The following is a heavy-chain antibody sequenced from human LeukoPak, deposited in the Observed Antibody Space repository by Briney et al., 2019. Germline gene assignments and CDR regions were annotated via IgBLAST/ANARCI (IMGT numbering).Heavy chain of an antibody. J-gene: IGHJ3*02. Sequence: PSETLSLTCDVSGGSISSSNWWSWVRQPAGKGLEWIGRIYTSGSTNYNPSLKSRVTMSVDTSKNQFSLKLSSVTAADTAVYYCAREGSGGDAFDIWGQGTMVTVSS. D-gene: IGHD3-10*01. V-gene: IGHV4-4*07. CDR3: AREGSGGDAFDI. CDR2: IYTSGST. CDR1: GGSISSSNW.